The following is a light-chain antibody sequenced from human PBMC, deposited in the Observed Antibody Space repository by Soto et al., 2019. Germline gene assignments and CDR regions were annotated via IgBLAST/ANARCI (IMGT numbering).Light chain of an antibody. V-gene: IGLV2-14*01. CDR1: SSDVGGYNY. J-gene: IGLJ2*01. CDR3: SSYTSSSTRGV. Sequence: QSALTQPASMSGSPGQSITISCTGTSSDVGGYNYVSWYQQHPGKAPKLMIYDVSNRPSGVSNRFSGSKSGNTASLTISGLQAEDEADDYCSSYTSSSTRGVFGGGTQLTVL. CDR2: DVS.